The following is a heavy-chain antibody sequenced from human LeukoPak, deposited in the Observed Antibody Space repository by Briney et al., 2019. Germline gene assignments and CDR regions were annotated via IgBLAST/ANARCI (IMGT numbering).Heavy chain of an antibody. CDR1: GFTFSSYA. CDR2: ISGSGGST. V-gene: IGHV3-23*01. Sequence: GGSLRLSCAASGFTFSSYAMSWVRQAPGKGLEWVSAISGSGGSTYYADSVKGRFTISRDNSKNTLYLQMNSLRAEDTAVYYCANSRVYYDSSGYYPFDCWGQGTLVTVSS. J-gene: IGHJ4*02. D-gene: IGHD3-22*01. CDR3: ANSRVYYDSSGYYPFDC.